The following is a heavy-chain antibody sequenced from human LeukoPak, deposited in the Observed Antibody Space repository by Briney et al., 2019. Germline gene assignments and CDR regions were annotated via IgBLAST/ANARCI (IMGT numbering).Heavy chain of an antibody. V-gene: IGHV3-64*01. J-gene: IGHJ4*02. CDR1: GFSFGTYA. D-gene: IGHD1-26*01. CDR3: AREFFTDTVGSPGY. CDR2: ISDNGGST. Sequence: GGSLRLSCAASGFSFGTYAMHWVRQAPGKGLEFVSAISDNGGSTYYANSVKGRFTISRDNSKNTPYLQMGSLRAEDMAVYFCAREFFTDTVGSPGYWGQGALVTVSS.